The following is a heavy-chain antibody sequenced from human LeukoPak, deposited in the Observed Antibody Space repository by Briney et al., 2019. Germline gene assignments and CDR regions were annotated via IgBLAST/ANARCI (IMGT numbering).Heavy chain of an antibody. D-gene: IGHD3-10*01. V-gene: IGHV4-38-2*01. J-gene: IGHJ4*02. Sequence: SETLSLTCAVSGYSITSGYYWGWIRQPPGKGLELIGSIYHSGSTYYNPSLNSRVTLSVDTSKNQFSLKLSSVTAADTAVYYCARHGAFYYGSGSSGFDYWGQGTLVTVPS. CDR2: IYHSGST. CDR3: ARHGAFYYGSGSSGFDY. CDR1: GYSITSGYY.